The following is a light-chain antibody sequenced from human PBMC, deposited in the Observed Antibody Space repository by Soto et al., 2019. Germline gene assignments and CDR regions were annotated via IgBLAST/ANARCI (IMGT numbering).Light chain of an antibody. J-gene: IGLJ2*01. CDR3: QSYDSSLNFL. CDR2: GNN. V-gene: IGLV1-40*01. Sequence: QAVVTQPPSVSGAPGQRVTISCTGSSSNFGAGYDVHWYQQLPGTAPKLLIYGNNNRPSGVPERFSGSKSGTSASLAITGLQAEDEADYYCQSYDSSLNFLCGGGTQLTVL. CDR1: SSNFGAGYD.